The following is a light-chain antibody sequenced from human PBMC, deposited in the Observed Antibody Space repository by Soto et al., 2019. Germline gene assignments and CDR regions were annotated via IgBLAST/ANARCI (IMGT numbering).Light chain of an antibody. J-gene: IGLJ2*01. CDR1: SGSIANNY. V-gene: IGLV6-57*04. Sequence: NFMLTQPHSVSESPGKTLSISCTRSSGSIANNYVQWYQQRPGSAPTTVIYENNQRLSGVPDRFSGSTDGSSNSASLTISGLQNEDEADYYCHSDDNDFVVFGGGTKLTVL. CDR3: HSDDNDFVV. CDR2: ENN.